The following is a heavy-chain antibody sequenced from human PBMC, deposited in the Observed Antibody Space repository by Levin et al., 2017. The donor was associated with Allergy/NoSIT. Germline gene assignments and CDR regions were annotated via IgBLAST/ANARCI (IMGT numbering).Heavy chain of an antibody. Sequence: GGSLRLSCAASGFTFSDYYMSWIRQAPGKGLEWVSYISSSGSTIYYADSVKGRFTISRDNAKNSLYLQMNSLRAEDTAVYYCARDSPGSCSSTSCQDYGMDVWGQGTTVTVSS. CDR1: GFTFSDYY. D-gene: IGHD2-2*01. V-gene: IGHV3-11*01. CDR2: ISSSGSTI. CDR3: ARDSPGSCSSTSCQDYGMDV. J-gene: IGHJ6*02.